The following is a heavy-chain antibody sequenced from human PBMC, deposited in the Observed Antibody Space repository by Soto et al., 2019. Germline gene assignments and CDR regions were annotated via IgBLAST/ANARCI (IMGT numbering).Heavy chain of an antibody. CDR3: VYTAVLGTTDFDY. D-gene: IGHD3-3*01. V-gene: IGHV3-7*03. Sequence: GGSLRLSCAASGFTFSSYWMSWVRQAPGKGLEWVANIKQDGSEKYYVDSVKGRFTISRDNAKNSLYLQMNSLKTQDTAVYYCVYTAVLGTTDFDYWGQGTLVTVSS. CDR2: IKQDGSEK. J-gene: IGHJ4*02. CDR1: GFTFSSYW.